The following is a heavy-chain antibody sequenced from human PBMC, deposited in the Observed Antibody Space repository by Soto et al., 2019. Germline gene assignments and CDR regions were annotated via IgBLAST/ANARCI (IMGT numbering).Heavy chain of an antibody. CDR3: ARDLWGYCGADCYPLDV. D-gene: IGHD2-21*02. CDR1: GCSISRSC. CDR2: MYNTGST. V-gene: IGHV4-59*01. Sequence: SETLSLPCTASGCSISRSCWSWFLQPPGKGLEWIGYMYNTGSTIYNPSLKSRVTISVDTSKKQFSLKLNSVTAADTAVYYCARDLWGYCGADCYPLDVWGQGTTVTVS. J-gene: IGHJ6*02.